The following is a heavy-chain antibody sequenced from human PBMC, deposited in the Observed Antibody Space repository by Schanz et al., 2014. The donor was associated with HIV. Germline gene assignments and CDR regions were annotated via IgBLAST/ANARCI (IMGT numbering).Heavy chain of an antibody. J-gene: IGHJ4*02. D-gene: IGHD2-2*01. CDR3: ARSQKGTSCCSPLDF. CDR2: ISHDGSNK. Sequence: QVQLVESGGGMVLPGTSLRLSCAASGGTFSAHAFHWVRQAPGRGLEWVALISHDGSNKYYADSVKGRFTVSRDNSKNXXFLQMNSLSTEDAAVYHCARSQKGTSCCSPLDFWGQGTPVTV. CDR1: GGTFSAHA. V-gene: IGHV3-30*03.